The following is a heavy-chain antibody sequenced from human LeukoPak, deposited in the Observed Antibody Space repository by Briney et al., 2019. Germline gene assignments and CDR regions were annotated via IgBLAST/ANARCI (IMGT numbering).Heavy chain of an antibody. D-gene: IGHD2-8*02. CDR3: ATYRQVLLPFES. J-gene: IGHJ4*02. Sequence: GGSLRLSCAASGFTVHSNYMSWVRQAPGKGLEWVSSIFPSGGEIHYADSVRGRFTISRDNSKSTLSLQMNSLRAEDTAIYYCATYRQVLLPFESWGQGTLVTVSS. V-gene: IGHV3-53*01. CDR1: GFTVHSNY. CDR2: IFPSGGEI.